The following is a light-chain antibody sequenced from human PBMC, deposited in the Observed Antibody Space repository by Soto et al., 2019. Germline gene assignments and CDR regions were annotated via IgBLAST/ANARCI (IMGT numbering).Light chain of an antibody. V-gene: IGKV3-11*01. CDR3: HQYNFWPT. CDR1: QSVGRN. J-gene: IGKJ1*01. CDR2: DAS. Sequence: ENVLTQSPGTLSVSAGERATLSCRASQSVGRNYLAWFQQQPGQAARLLIYDASNSATGIPARFRGSGSGTDFTLTISSLEPEDFAVYYCHQYNFWPTFGQGTKVDI.